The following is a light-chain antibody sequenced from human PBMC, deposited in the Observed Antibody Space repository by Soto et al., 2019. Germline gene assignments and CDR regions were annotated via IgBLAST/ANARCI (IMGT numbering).Light chain of an antibody. Sequence: EIAMTQSPATLSVSPGDRPTLSCRASQSISTELAWYQQKPGQPPRLLIYSASTRATGVPARFTGSGSGSEFTLTISGLQAEDCAVYYCQQGHNWPLTFGQGTRLEI. J-gene: IGKJ2*01. CDR1: QSISTE. V-gene: IGKV3-15*01. CDR3: QQGHNWPLT. CDR2: SAS.